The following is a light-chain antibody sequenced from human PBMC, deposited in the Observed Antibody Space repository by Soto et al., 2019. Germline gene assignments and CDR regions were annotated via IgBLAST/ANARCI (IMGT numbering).Light chain of an antibody. J-gene: IGKJ3*01. V-gene: IGKV3-20*01. CDR3: QHDGSSPLFT. CDR1: QSVSSSY. CDR2: CAA. Sequence: EIVLTQSPGTLSLSPGERATLSCRASQSVSSSYLAWYKQKPGQAPRLLIYCAASRATSIPDRFSGRGSGTDFSLHIRSLEHGDSAVYYCQHDGSSPLFTCGPGTKVDIK.